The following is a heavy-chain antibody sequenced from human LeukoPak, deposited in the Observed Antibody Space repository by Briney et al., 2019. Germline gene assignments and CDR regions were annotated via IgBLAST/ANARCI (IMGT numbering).Heavy chain of an antibody. D-gene: IGHD6-13*01. Sequence: GGSLRLSCAASGFTFGTYAMTWVRQAPGKGRGWVSVISGSGGSTNYADSVKGRFIISRDNSRNTLFLQMNSLRAEDTAVYYCAKHHYSSSRDYFDYWGQGTLVTVSS. CDR2: ISGSGGST. V-gene: IGHV3-23*01. CDR1: GFTFGTYA. J-gene: IGHJ4*02. CDR3: AKHHYSSSRDYFDY.